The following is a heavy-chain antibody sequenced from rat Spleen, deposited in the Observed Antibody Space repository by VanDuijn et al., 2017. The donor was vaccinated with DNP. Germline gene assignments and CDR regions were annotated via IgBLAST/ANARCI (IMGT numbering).Heavy chain of an antibody. CDR1: GYSITTNY. J-gene: IGHJ4*01. CDR2: ISYSVST. V-gene: IGHV3-1*01. D-gene: IGHD1-1*01. CDR3: ARLRLEWEVRAMDA. Sequence: EVQLQESGPGLVKPSQSLSLTCSVTGYSITTNYWGWIRKFPGNRMEWIGLISYSVSTSYIPSLKSRISITRDTSKNQFFLQLNSLTTEDTATYYCARLRLEWEVRAMDAWGQGTSVTVSS.